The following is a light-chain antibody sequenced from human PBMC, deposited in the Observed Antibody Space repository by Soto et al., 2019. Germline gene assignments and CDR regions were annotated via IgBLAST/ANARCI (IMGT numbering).Light chain of an antibody. CDR3: QQAESFPIT. J-gene: IGKJ5*01. CDR1: QSVSSN. Sequence: EIVMTQSPATLSVSPGERATLSCRASQSVSSNLAWYQQKPGQAPRLLIYGASTRATGIPARFSGSGSGTEFTLTVSSLQPEDFATYYCQQAESFPITFGQGTRLEIK. V-gene: IGKV3-15*01. CDR2: GAS.